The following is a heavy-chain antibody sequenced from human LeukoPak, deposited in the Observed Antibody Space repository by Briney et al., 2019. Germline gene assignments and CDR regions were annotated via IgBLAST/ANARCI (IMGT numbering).Heavy chain of an antibody. CDR3: ARDFEWLRSGYFDY. Sequence: PVRSLRLSCAASGFTFSSYAMHWVRQAPGKGLEWVAVISYDGSNKYYADSVKGRFTISRDNSKNTLYLQMNSLRAEDTAVYYCARDFEWLRSGYFDYWGQGTLVSVST. CDR1: GFTFSSYA. V-gene: IGHV3-30-3*01. D-gene: IGHD5-12*01. CDR2: ISYDGSNK. J-gene: IGHJ4*02.